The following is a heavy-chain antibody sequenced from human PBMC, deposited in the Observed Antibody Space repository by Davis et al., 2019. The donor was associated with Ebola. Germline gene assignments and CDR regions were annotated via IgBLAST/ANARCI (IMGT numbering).Heavy chain of an antibody. J-gene: IGHJ4*02. CDR3: ARGPRGSPSRAVADY. CDR1: GGSFSGYY. Sequence: PSETLSLTCAVYGGSFSGYYWNWIRQPPGKGLEWIGEINHSGSANYNPSLKSRVTISVDTSKNQFSLNLSSVTAADTALYYCARGPRGSPSRAVADYWGQGTLVTVSS. CDR2: INHSGSA. V-gene: IGHV4-34*01. D-gene: IGHD6-19*01.